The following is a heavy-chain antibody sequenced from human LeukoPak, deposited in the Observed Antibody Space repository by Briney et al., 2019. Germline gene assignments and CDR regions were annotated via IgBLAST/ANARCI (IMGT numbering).Heavy chain of an antibody. J-gene: IGHJ4*02. CDR1: GFTFSSYS. D-gene: IGHD3-22*01. V-gene: IGHV3-21*04. CDR3: ARGSDSSGYYSGY. CDR2: ISSSSSYI. Sequence: PGGSLRLSCAASGFTFSSYSMNWVRQAPGKGLEWVSSISSSSSYIYYADSVKGRFTISRDNAKNSLYLQMNSLRAEDTAVYYCARGSDSSGYYSGYWGQGTLVTVSS.